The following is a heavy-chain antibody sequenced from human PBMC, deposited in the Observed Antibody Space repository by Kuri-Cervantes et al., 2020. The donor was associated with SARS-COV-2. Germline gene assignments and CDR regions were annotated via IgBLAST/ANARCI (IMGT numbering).Heavy chain of an antibody. V-gene: IGHV3-48*02. J-gene: IGHJ4*01. CDR3: ARDGCKWTHIRFLECPYQEPDY. CDR1: GFTFSSYA. CDR2: ISSSSSTI. Sequence: ETLSLTCAASGFTFSSYAMNWVRQAPGKGLEWVSYISSSSSTIYYADSVKGRFTISRDNAKNSLYLQMNSLRDEDTAVYYCARDGCKWTHIRFLECPYQEPDYWGHGTRV. D-gene: IGHD3-3*01.